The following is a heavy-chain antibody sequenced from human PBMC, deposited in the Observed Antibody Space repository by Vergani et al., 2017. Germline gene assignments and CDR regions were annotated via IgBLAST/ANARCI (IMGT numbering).Heavy chain of an antibody. D-gene: IGHD1-1*01. CDR1: GGTFSSYA. J-gene: IGHJ6*03. Sequence: QVQLVQSGAEVKKPGSSVKVSCKASGGTFSSYAISWVRQAPGQGLEWMGGIIPIFGTADYAQKFQGRVTITADESTSTAYMELSSLRSEDTAVYHCAGARRRYSGDYDYMDVWGKGTTVTVSS. V-gene: IGHV1-69*13. CDR3: AGARRRYSGDYDYMDV. CDR2: IIPIFGTA.